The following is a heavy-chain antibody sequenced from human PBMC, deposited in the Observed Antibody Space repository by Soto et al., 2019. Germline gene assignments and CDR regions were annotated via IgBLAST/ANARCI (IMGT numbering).Heavy chain of an antibody. J-gene: IGHJ4*02. CDR2: IKQDGSEK. Sequence: HPGGSLRLSCAASGFTFSSYWMTWVRQAPGKGLEWVANIKQDGSEKYYVDSVKGRFTISRDNAKNSLFLQMNSLRAEDTAVYYCASRPPEVNYYGVFDYWGQGTPVTVSS. V-gene: IGHV3-7*03. D-gene: IGHD3-10*01. CDR1: GFTFSSYW. CDR3: ASRPPEVNYYGVFDY.